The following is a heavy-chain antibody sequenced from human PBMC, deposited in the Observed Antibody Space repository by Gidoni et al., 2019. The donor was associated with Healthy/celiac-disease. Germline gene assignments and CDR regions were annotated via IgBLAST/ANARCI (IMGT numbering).Heavy chain of an antibody. Sequence: QVQLQQWGAGLLKPSETLSLTCAVYGGSFSGYYWSWIRQPPGKGLEWIGEINHSGSTNYNPSLKSRVTISVDTSKNQFSLKLSSVTAADTAVYYCARVGPKTSNYAQYYYYGMDVWGQGTTVTVSS. CDR2: INHSGST. D-gene: IGHD4-4*01. CDR3: ARVGPKTSNYAQYYYYGMDV. V-gene: IGHV4-34*01. CDR1: GGSFSGYY. J-gene: IGHJ6*02.